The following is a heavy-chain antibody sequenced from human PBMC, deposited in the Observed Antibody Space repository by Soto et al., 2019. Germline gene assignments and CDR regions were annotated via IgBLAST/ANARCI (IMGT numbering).Heavy chain of an antibody. CDR2: INSDGSST. D-gene: IGHD6-13*01. CDR3: ARDEAAQYYFDY. CDR1: GFTFSSYW. J-gene: IGHJ4*02. Sequence: EVQLVESGGGLVQPGGSLRLSCAASGFTFSSYWMHWVRQAPGKGLVWVSRINSDGSSTSYADSVKGRFTISRDNAKNPLDLQRTSLRAEDTAVYYCARDEAAQYYFDYWGQGTLVTVSS. V-gene: IGHV3-74*01.